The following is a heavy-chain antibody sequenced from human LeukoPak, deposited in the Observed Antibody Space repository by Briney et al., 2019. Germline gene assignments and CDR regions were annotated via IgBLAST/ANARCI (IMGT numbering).Heavy chain of an antibody. D-gene: IGHD6-19*01. J-gene: IGHJ4*02. CDR3: ARAAGEQLLAWYDY. CDR1: GGSISSYY. Sequence: PSETLSLTCNVSGGSISSYYWSWIRQPPGKGLGWIGYIYYSGSTNYNPSLKSRVTISVDTSKNQFSLKLSSVTAADTAVYYCARAAGEQLLAWYDYWGQGTLVTVSS. V-gene: IGHV4-59*01. CDR2: IYYSGST.